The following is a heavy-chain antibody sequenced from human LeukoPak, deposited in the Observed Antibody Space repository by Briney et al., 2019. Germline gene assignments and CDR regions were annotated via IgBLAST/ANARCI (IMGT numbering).Heavy chain of an antibody. CDR1: GFIFNNYA. CDR3: AKDNRRHYTSGPNPDSLH. D-gene: IGHD6-19*01. J-gene: IGHJ4*02. Sequence: GGSLRLSCAGSGFIFNNYAMHWVRQPPGKGLEWVSGISWNSGSIDYADSVKGRFTISRDNAKNSLYLQMNSLGVEDTAFYYCAKDNRRHYTSGPNPDSLHWGQGALVTVSS. V-gene: IGHV3-9*01. CDR2: ISWNSGSI.